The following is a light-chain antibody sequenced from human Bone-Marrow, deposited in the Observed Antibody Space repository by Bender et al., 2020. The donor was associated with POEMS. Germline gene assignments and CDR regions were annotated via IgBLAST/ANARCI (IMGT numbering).Light chain of an antibody. J-gene: IGLJ1*01. CDR1: SSDVGGYNY. V-gene: IGLV2-11*01. CDR2: TVT. CDR3: CSSSGSYTSSWV. Sequence: QSALTQPRSVSGSPGQSVTISCTGTSSDVGGYNYVSWYQQHPGKAPNLIIYTVTTRHSGVPHRLSGSKSANTASLTISGLPAEDEGDYYCCSSSGSYTSSWVFGTGTKVTVL.